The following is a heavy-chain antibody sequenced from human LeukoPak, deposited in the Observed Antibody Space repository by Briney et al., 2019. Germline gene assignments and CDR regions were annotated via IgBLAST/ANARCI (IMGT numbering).Heavy chain of an antibody. CDR1: GFTFSSYS. V-gene: IGHV3-21*01. CDR3: ARGVAAAGMLHYFDY. Sequence: PGGSLRLSCAASGFTFSSYSMNWVRQAPGKGLEWVSSISSSSSYIYYADSVKGRFTISRDNAKNSLYLQMNSLRAEDTAVYYCARGVAAAGMLHYFDYWGQGTLVTVSS. CDR2: ISSSSSYI. D-gene: IGHD6-13*01. J-gene: IGHJ4*02.